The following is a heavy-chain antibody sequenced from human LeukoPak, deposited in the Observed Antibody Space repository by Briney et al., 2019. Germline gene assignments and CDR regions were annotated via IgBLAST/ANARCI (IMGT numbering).Heavy chain of an antibody. J-gene: IGHJ4*02. CDR1: GFTFSSYG. Sequence: GGSLRLSCAASGFTFSSYGMSWVRQAPGKGLEWVAVISYDGSNKYYADSVKGRFTISRDNSKNTLYLQMNSLRAEDTAVYYCSAGTSHSGYWGQGTLVTVSS. V-gene: IGHV3-30*03. D-gene: IGHD6-13*01. CDR3: SAGTSHSGY. CDR2: ISYDGSNK.